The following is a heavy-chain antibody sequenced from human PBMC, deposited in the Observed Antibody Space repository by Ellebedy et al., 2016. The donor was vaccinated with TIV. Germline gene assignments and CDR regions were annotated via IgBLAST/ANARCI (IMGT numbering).Heavy chain of an antibody. J-gene: IGHJ5*02. CDR1: GGSISRSRSY. CDR3: ARMANGGGQRIWFDP. V-gene: IGHV4-39*07. D-gene: IGHD3-16*01. CDR2: IYRGDET. Sequence: SETLSLTCSVSGGSISRSRSYWGWVRQPPGKGLEWIGSIYRGDETYYNPSLRSRLTISVDRSKNQFSLKMNSVTAADTAVYYCARMANGGGQRIWFDPWGQGTLVTVSS.